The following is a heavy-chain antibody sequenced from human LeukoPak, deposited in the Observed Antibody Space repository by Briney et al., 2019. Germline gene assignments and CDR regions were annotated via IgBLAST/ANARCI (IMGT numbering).Heavy chain of an antibody. CDR1: GGSISSANDY. V-gene: IGHV4-61*02. CDR2: ISSSGST. CDR3: ARGLQVGNTGYYFDY. D-gene: IGHD1-26*01. Sequence: PSQTLSLTCTVSGGSISSANDYWSWIRQPAGMGLEWIGRISSSGSTNYNPSLKSRVTISVDTSKNQFSLKLNSVTAADTAVYYCARGLQVGNTGYYFDYWGQETLVTVSS. J-gene: IGHJ4*02.